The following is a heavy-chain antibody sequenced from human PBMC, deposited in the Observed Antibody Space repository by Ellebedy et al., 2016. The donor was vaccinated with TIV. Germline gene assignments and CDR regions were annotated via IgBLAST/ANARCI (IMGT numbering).Heavy chain of an antibody. J-gene: IGHJ6*02. Sequence: MPSETLSLTCTVSGGSISSGDYYWSWIRQPPGKGLEWIGYIYYSGSTYYNPSLKSRVTISVDTSKNQFSLKLSSVTAADTAVYYCARGFYDFWSGYYHSVLGYGMDVWGQGTTVTVSS. CDR3: ARGFYDFWSGYYHSVLGYGMDV. V-gene: IGHV4-30-4*01. D-gene: IGHD3-3*01. CDR2: IYYSGST. CDR1: GGSISSGDYY.